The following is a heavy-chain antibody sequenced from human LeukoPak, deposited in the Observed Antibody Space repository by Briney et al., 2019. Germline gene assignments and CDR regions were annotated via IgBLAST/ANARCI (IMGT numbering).Heavy chain of an antibody. CDR1: GGSISSYY. CDR3: ARGRTYGSGSGV. J-gene: IGHJ4*02. Sequence: SETLSLTCTVSGGSISSYYWSWIRQPPGKGLEWIGYIYYSGSTNYNPSLKSRVTISVDTSKNQFSLKLSSVTAADTAVYYCARGRTYGSGSGVWGQGTLVTVSS. D-gene: IGHD3-10*01. CDR2: IYYSGST. V-gene: IGHV4-59*01.